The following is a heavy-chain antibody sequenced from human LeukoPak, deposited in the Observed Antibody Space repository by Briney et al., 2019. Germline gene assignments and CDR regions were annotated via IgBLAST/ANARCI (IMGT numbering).Heavy chain of an antibody. J-gene: IGHJ4*02. CDR2: INQDGSEK. Sequence: GGSLRLSCAASGFTFSGYWMNWVRQPPGKGLEWVANINQDGSEKYYVDSVKGRFTISRDNARRSLYVQMNSLRAEDTGLYYCARDPSRRYTYGYGDSWGQGTLVTVSS. CDR3: ARDPSRRYTYGYGDS. V-gene: IGHV3-7*01. CDR1: GFTFSGYW. D-gene: IGHD5-18*01.